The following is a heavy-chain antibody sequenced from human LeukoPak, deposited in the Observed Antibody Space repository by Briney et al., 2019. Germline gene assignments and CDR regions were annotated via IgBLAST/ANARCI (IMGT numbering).Heavy chain of an antibody. CDR1: GGSISSYY. V-gene: IGHV4-59*01. D-gene: IGHD1-1*01. J-gene: IGHJ4*02. CDR2: MYNSGGT. CDR3: ARGNGYFDY. Sequence: PETLSLTCTVSGGSISSYYWNWIRQPPGKGLEWIGYMYNSGGTNYNPSLRSRVTISVDTSKNQFSLKLRSVIAADTAVYYCARGNGYFDYWGQGTLVTVSS.